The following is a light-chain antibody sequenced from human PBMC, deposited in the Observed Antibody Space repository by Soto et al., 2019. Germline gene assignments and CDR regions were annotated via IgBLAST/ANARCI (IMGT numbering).Light chain of an antibody. CDR2: EVT. CDR3: GAYTSSNTRV. Sequence: QSALTQPASVSGSPGQSITISCTGTNSDVGGYNYVSWYQQHPGKAPKLMIYEVTYRPSGISNRFSGSKSGNTASLTISGLQAEDEADYYCGAYTSSNTRVFGTGTKLTVL. V-gene: IGLV2-14*01. CDR1: NSDVGGYNY. J-gene: IGLJ1*01.